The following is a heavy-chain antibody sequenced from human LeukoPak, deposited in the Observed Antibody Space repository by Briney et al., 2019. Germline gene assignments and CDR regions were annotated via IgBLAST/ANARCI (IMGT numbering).Heavy chain of an antibody. Sequence: GGSLKLSCAASGFTFSGSAMHWVRQASGKGLEWVGRIRSKANSYATAYAASVKGRFTISRDDSKNTAYLQMNSLKTEDTAVYYCTRRVSGYESIYDYWGQGTLVTVSS. CDR2: IRSKANSYAT. J-gene: IGHJ4*02. V-gene: IGHV3-73*01. CDR3: TRRVSGYESIYDY. CDR1: GFTFSGSA. D-gene: IGHD5-12*01.